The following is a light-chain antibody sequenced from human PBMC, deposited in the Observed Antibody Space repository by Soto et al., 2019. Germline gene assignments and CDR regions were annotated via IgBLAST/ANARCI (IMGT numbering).Light chain of an antibody. CDR1: STDIGSYNY. Sequence: QSALTQPASLSGSPGQSITISCTGTSTDIGSYNYVSWYQQHPGKAPKLMIFDVSYRPSGISDRFSGSKSGNTASLTISGLQPEDEADYYCSSYGASITLFGGGTKLTVL. V-gene: IGLV2-14*03. J-gene: IGLJ2*01. CDR3: SSYGASITL. CDR2: DVS.